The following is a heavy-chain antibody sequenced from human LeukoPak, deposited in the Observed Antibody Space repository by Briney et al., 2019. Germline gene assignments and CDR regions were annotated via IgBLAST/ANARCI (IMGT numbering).Heavy chain of an antibody. CDR1: SGSISSSHYY. CDR2: VSHSGNA. Sequence: TSETLSLTCTVSSGSISSSHYYWGWVRQPPGQGLEYIGGVSHSGNAYYNSSLRSRVTLSADTSKNLFSLRLSSVTAADTAVYYCARLAIGLPFDYWGQGSLVTVSS. V-gene: IGHV4-39*01. J-gene: IGHJ4*02. CDR3: ARLAIGLPFDY. D-gene: IGHD5/OR15-5a*01.